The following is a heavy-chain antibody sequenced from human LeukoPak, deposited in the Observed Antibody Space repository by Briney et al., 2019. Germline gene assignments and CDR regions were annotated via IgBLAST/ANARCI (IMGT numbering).Heavy chain of an antibody. CDR3: ARAGAYSGYDSYWYFDL. CDR2: VTPTLGIA. V-gene: IGHV1-69*04. Sequence: SVKVSCKASGGTFSNDAISWVRQAPGQGLEWMGRVTPTLGIALYAQRFKGRVTITADKSTSTAYMELRSLRSDDTAVYYCARAGAYSGYDSYWYFDLWGRGTLVTVSS. J-gene: IGHJ2*01. CDR1: GGTFSNDA. D-gene: IGHD5-12*01.